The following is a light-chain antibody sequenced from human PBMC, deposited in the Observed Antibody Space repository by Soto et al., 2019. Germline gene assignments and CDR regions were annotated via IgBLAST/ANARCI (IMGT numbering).Light chain of an antibody. CDR3: QQRSDWPIT. CDR2: GAS. Sequence: EVVLTQSPGTLSLSPVERATLSCMASQSVASSYLAWYQQKAGQAPRLLIYGASSRATGIPARFSGSGSGTDFTLTISSLEPEDFAVYYCQQRSDWPITFGQGTRLEIK. V-gene: IGKV3D-20*02. CDR1: QSVASSY. J-gene: IGKJ5*01.